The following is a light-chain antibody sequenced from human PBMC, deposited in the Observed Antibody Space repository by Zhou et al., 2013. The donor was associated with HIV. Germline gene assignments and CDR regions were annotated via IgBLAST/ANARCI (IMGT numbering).Light chain of an antibody. CDR1: QSVSSY. CDR2: DAS. Sequence: EIVLTQSPATLSLSPGERATLSCRASQSVSSYLAWYQQKPGQAPRLLIYDASNRATGIPARFSGSGSGTDFTLTISRLEPEDFAVYYCQQYGTSFTFGPGTKVEFK. V-gene: IGKV3-11*01. CDR3: QQYGTSFT. J-gene: IGKJ3*01.